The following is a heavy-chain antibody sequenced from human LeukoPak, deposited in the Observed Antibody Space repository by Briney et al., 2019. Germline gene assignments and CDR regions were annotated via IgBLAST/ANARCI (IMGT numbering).Heavy chain of an antibody. V-gene: IGHV3-7*01. CDR1: GFTFSSYW. CDR3: ARVYHSSSRRAIDY. CDR2: IKQDGSEK. Sequence: GGSLRLSCAASGFTFSSYWMSWVRQAPGKGLEWVANIKQDGSEKYYVDSVKGRFTISRDNAKNSLYLQMNSLRAEDTAVYYCARVYHSSSRRAIDYWGQGTLVTVSS. D-gene: IGHD6-6*01. J-gene: IGHJ4*02.